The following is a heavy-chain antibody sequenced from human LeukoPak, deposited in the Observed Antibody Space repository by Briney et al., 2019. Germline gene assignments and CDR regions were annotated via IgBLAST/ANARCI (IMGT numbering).Heavy chain of an antibody. CDR2: IIPIFGTA. V-gene: IGHV1-69*06. D-gene: IGHD3/OR15-3a*01. CDR1: GYTFTSHG. Sequence: GASVKVSCKASGYTFTSHGISWVRQAPGQGLEWMGGIIPIFGTANYAQKFQGRVTITADKSTSTAYMELSSLRSEDTAVYYCASNPSGDWLYGMDVWGKGTTVTVSS. CDR3: ASNPSGDWLYGMDV. J-gene: IGHJ6*04.